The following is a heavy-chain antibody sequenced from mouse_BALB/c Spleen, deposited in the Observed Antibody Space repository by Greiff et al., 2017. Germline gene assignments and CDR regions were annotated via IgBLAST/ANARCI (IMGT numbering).Heavy chain of an antibody. CDR2: IYPGDGDT. D-gene: IGHD1-1*01. CDR1: GYAFSSSW. V-gene: IGHV1-82*01. Sequence: QVQLKQSGPELVKPGASVKISCKASGYAFSSSWMNWVKQRPGQGLEWIGRIYPGDGDTNYNGKFKGKATLTADKSSSTAYMQLSSLTSVDSAVYFCARAENYYGSRVSYYFDYWGQGTTLTVSS. J-gene: IGHJ2*01. CDR3: ARAENYYGSRVSYYFDY.